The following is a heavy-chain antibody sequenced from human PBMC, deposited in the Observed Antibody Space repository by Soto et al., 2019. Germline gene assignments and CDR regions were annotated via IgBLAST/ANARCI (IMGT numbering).Heavy chain of an antibody. J-gene: IGHJ6*02. Sequence: PSETLSLTCAVYGGSFSGYYWSWIRQPPGKGLEWIGEINHSGSTNYNPSLKSRVTISVDTSKNQFSLKLSSVTAADTAVYYCARKVVTMVRGVDYYYYGMDVWGQGTTVTVSS. CDR2: INHSGST. D-gene: IGHD3-10*01. V-gene: IGHV4-34*01. CDR1: GGSFSGYY. CDR3: ARKVVTMVRGVDYYYYGMDV.